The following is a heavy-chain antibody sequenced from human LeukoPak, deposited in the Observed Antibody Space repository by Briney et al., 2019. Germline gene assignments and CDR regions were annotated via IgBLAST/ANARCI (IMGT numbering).Heavy chain of an antibody. CDR1: GFTFSSYG. CDR3: ASLGGSWSRAWFDP. Sequence: GGSLRLSCAASGFTFSSYGMHWVRQAPGKGLEWVAVISYDGSNKYYADSVKGRFTISRDNSKNTLYLQMNSLRAEDTAVYYCASLGGSWSRAWFDPWGQGTLVTVSS. CDR2: ISYDGSNK. V-gene: IGHV3-30*03. J-gene: IGHJ5*02. D-gene: IGHD6-13*01.